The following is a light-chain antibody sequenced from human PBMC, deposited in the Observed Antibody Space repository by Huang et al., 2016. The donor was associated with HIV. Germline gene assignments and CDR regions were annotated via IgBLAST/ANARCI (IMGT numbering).Light chain of an antibody. CDR1: QSISSY. CDR3: QQRSNWPSIT. CDR2: DAS. Sequence: EIVLTQSPATLSVSPGERATLSCRASQSISSYLAWYQQKPGQAPRLLIFDASNMATGIPARFSGSGSGTDFTLTISSLEPEDFAVYYCQQRSNWPSITFGQGTRLEMK. J-gene: IGKJ5*01. V-gene: IGKV3-11*01.